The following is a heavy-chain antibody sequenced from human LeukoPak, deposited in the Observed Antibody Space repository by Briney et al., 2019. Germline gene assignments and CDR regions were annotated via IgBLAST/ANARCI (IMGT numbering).Heavy chain of an antibody. V-gene: IGHV4-59*01. CDR1: GGPISYYY. CDR3: ARNMAGYSNDAFDV. J-gene: IGHJ3*01. Sequence: PSETLSLTCTVSGGPISYYYWSWIRQPPGEGLEWIGYIYYSGSTNCNPSLKSRVTISVDTSKNQFSLKLSSVTAADTAVYYCARNMAGYSNDAFDVWGQGTMVTVSS. CDR2: IYYSGST. D-gene: IGHD3-9*01.